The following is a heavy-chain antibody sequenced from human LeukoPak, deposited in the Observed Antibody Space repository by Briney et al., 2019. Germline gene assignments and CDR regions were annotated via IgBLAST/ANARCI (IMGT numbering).Heavy chain of an antibody. V-gene: IGHV3-23*01. CDR2: ISGSGGST. D-gene: IGHD5-24*01. CDR1: GFTFSSYA. J-gene: IGHJ4*02. Sequence: PGGSLRLSCAASGFTFSSYAMSWVRQAPGKGLEWVSAISGSGGSTYYADSVKGRFTISRDNSKNTLYLQMNSLRAEDTAVYYCAKGRRDGYNWAPFDYWGQGTLVTVSS. CDR3: AKGRRDGYNWAPFDY.